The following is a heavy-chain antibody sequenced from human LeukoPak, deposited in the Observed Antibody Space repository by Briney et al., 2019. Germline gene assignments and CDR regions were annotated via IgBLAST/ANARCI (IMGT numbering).Heavy chain of an antibody. D-gene: IGHD6-6*01. CDR2: VYPGDSTT. CDR1: GYSFPNYW. Sequence: GESLKISCQASGYSFPNYWIGWVRQMPGKGLEWVGTVYPGDSTTKYRPSLQGQVTISADKSINTAYLRWSSLKPSDTAMYYCTRYGGEFSSSYGYWGQGTLVTVSS. V-gene: IGHV5-51*01. CDR3: TRYGGEFSSSYGY. J-gene: IGHJ4*02.